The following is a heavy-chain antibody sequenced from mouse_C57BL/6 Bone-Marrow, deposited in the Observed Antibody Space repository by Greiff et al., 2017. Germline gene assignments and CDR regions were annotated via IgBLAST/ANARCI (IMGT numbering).Heavy chain of an antibody. CDR2: IDPEDGET. D-gene: IGHD2-1*01. Sequence: EVQLQQSGAELVKPGASVKLSCTASGFNIKDYYMHWVKQRTEQGLEWIGRIDPEDGETKYAPTFQGKATITADTSSNTAYLQLSSLTSEDTAVYYCEGGYGNSDYFDDWGQGTTLTVSS. J-gene: IGHJ2*01. CDR3: EGGYGNSDYFDD. V-gene: IGHV14-2*01. CDR1: GFNIKDYY.